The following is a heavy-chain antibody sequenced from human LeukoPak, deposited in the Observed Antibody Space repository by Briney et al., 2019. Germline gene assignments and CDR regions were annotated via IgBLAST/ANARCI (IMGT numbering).Heavy chain of an antibody. CDR3: AKDLVGSGWYTYYYYYMDV. J-gene: IGHJ6*03. CDR2: ISGSGGST. D-gene: IGHD6-19*01. V-gene: IGHV3-23*01. Sequence: GGSLRLSCAASGFTFTSYAMSWVRQVSGKGLEWVSVISGSGGSTYYADSVKGRFTISRDNSKNTLYLQMNSLRAEDTAVYYCAKDLVGSGWYTYYYYYMDVWGKGTTVTISS. CDR1: GFTFTSYA.